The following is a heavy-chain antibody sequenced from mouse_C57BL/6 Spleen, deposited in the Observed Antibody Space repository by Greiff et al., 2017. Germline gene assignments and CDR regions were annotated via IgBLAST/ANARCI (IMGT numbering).Heavy chain of an antibody. D-gene: IGHD2-4*01. CDR2: ILPGSGST. CDR3: ARGGGDYDGAGRYFDY. V-gene: IGHV1-9*01. CDR1: GYTFTGYW. Sequence: VKVVESGAELMKPGASVKLSCKATGYTFTGYWIEWVKQRPGHGLEWIGEILPGSGSTNYNEKFKGKATFTADTSSNTAYMQLSSLTTEDSAIYYCARGGGDYDGAGRYFDYWGQGTTLTVSS. J-gene: IGHJ2*01.